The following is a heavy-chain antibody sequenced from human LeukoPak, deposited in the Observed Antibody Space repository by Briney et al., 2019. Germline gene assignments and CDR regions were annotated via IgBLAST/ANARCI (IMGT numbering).Heavy chain of an antibody. D-gene: IGHD3-22*01. V-gene: IGHV3-30*02. CDR1: GFTFSSYG. CDR3: AKIPNSYYYDSSGSIQSDAFDI. Sequence: PGGSLRLSCAASGFTFSSYGMHWVRQAPGKGLEWVAFIRYDGSNKYYADSVKGRFTISRDNSKNTLYLQMNSLRAEDTAVYYCAKIPNSYYYDSSGSIQSDAFDIWGQGTMVTVSS. CDR2: IRYDGSNK. J-gene: IGHJ3*02.